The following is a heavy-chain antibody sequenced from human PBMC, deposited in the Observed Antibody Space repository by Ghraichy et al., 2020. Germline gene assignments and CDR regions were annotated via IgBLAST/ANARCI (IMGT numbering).Heavy chain of an antibody. CDR1: GFTFSSYA. CDR2: ISGSGGST. D-gene: IGHD3-22*01. Sequence: GGSLRLSCAASGFTFSSYAISWVRQAPGKGLEWVSAISGSGGSTYYADSVKGRFTISRDNSKNTLYLQMNSLRAADTAVYYCAKDKCWLTMIVVEDYFDYWGQGTLAPVPS. J-gene: IGHJ4*02. CDR3: AKDKCWLTMIVVEDYFDY. V-gene: IGHV3-23*01.